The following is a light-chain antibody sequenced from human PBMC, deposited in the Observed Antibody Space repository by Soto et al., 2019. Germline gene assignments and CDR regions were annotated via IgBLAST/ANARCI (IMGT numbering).Light chain of an antibody. J-gene: IGKJ5*01. Sequence: IQITQSPSTLSASVAHRVTITCRATQSISSYLNWYQQKPGKAPKLLIYAASSLQSGVPSRFSGSGSGTDFTLTISSLQPEDFATYYCQQSYNAPITFGQGTRLEIK. CDR1: QSISSY. CDR2: AAS. V-gene: IGKV1-39*01. CDR3: QQSYNAPIT.